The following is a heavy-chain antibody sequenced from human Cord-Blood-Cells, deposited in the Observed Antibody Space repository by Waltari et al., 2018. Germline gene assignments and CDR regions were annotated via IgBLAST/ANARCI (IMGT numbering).Heavy chain of an antibody. CDR2: ISWNSGSI. CDR3: AKGGVSITMVRGVIIWRYYFDY. V-gene: IGHV3-9*03. CDR1: GFTFDDYA. Sequence: EVQLVESGGGLVQPGRSLRLSCAASGFTFDDYAMHWVRQAPGKGLEWVSGISWNSGSIGYADSVKGRFTISRDNAKNSLYLQMNSLRAEDMALYYCAKGGVSITMVRGVIIWRYYFDYWGQGTLVTVSS. J-gene: IGHJ4*02. D-gene: IGHD3-10*01.